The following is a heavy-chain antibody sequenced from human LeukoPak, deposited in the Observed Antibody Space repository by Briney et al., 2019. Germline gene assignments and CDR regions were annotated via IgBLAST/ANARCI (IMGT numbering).Heavy chain of an antibody. D-gene: IGHD6-13*01. J-gene: IGHJ3*02. Sequence: PGGSLRLSCAASGFALSSYAMSCVRQAPGKGLEWVGRTGNKANSYTTEYAASVKGRFTISRDDSSNSLYLQMNSLKTEDTALYYCTRGYSSISIYAFDIWGQGTMVTVSS. V-gene: IGHV3-72*01. CDR3: TRGYSSISIYAFDI. CDR1: GFALSSYA. CDR2: TGNKANSYTT.